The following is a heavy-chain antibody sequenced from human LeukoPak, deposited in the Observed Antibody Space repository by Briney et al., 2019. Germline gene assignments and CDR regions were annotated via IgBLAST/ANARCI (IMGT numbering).Heavy chain of an antibody. CDR3: ARDRILGGYVGYYYYYYMDV. D-gene: IGHD5-12*01. Sequence: ASVKVSCKASGYTFTDYYMQWVRQAPGQGLEWMGWINPNSGGTNYAQKFQGRVTMTRDTSISTAYMELSRLRSDDTAVYYCARDRILGGYVGYYYYYYMDVWGKGTTVTISS. V-gene: IGHV1-2*02. CDR2: INPNSGGT. J-gene: IGHJ6*03. CDR1: GYTFTDYY.